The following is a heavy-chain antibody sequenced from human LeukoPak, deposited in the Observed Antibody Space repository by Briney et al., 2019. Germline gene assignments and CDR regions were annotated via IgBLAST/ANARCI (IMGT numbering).Heavy chain of an antibody. CDR2: INHSGST. V-gene: IGHV4-34*08. CDR1: GFTFSSYN. CDR3: ASTDHPFDP. Sequence: GSLRLSCEVSGFTFSSYNMNWVRQAPGKGLEWIGEINHSGSTNYNPSLKSRVTISVDASKNQFSLKLSSVTAADTAVYYCASTDHPFDPWGQGTLVTVSS. J-gene: IGHJ5*02.